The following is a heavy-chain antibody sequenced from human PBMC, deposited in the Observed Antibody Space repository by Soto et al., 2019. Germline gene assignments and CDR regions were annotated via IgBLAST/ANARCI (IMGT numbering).Heavy chain of an antibody. V-gene: IGHV3-7*01. CDR1: GFTFSSYW. J-gene: IGHJ6*02. CDR2: IKQDGSEK. Sequence: PGGSLRLSCAASGFTFSSYWMSWVRQAPGKGLEWEANIKQDGSEKYYVDSVKGRFTISRDNAKNSLYLQMNSLRAEDTAVYYCARELGSSGWYSPLYYYYYYGMDVWGQGTTVTVSS. D-gene: IGHD6-19*01. CDR3: ARELGSSGWYSPLYYYYYYGMDV.